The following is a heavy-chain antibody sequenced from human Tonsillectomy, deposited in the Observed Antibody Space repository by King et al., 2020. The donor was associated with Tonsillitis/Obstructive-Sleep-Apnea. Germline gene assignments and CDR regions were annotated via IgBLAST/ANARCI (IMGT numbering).Heavy chain of an antibody. J-gene: IGHJ5*02. Sequence: QLVQSGAEVKKPGASVKVSCKASGYTFTGYYMHWVRQAPGQGLEWMGWINPNSGGTNYAQKFQGRVTMTRDTSISTAYMVLSRLRSDDTAVYFCARPDADCSGGSCSHYWFGPWGQGTLVTVSS. V-gene: IGHV1-2*02. D-gene: IGHD2-15*01. CDR3: ARPDADCSGGSCSHYWFGP. CDR1: GYTFTGYY. CDR2: INPNSGGT.